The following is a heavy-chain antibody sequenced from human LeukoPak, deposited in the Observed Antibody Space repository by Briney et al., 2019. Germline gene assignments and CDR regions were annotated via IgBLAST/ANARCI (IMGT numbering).Heavy chain of an antibody. D-gene: IGHD3-22*01. Sequence: SGGSLRLSCAASGFTFSDYYMSWIRQAPGKRLEWVSYISSSNSYTNYADSVKGRFTISRDNAKNSLYLQMNSLRAEDTAVYYCARPHKTYYYDSSGSTFDYWGQGTLVTVSS. CDR1: GFTFSDYY. CDR2: ISSSNSYT. J-gene: IGHJ4*02. CDR3: ARPHKTYYYDSSGSTFDY. V-gene: IGHV3-11*03.